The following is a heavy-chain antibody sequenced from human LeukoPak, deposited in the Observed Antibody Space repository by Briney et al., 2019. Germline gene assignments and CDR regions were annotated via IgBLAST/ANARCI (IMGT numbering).Heavy chain of an antibody. J-gene: IGHJ4*02. V-gene: IGHV3-23*01. CDR3: AKGRSGCYEGLDY. Sequence: GGSLRLSCTASGFTFSTYAMTWIRQAPGKGLEWVSAISHGGDSAWYADSVKGRFTISRDNSKSTLFLQMNSLRADDTAIYYCAKGRSGCYEGLDYWGQGILDSVSS. D-gene: IGHD6-19*01. CDR1: GFTFSTYA. CDR2: ISHGGDSA.